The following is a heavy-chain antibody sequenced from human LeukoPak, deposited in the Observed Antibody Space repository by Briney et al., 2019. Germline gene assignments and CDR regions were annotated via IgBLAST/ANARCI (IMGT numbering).Heavy chain of an antibody. D-gene: IGHD6-6*01. V-gene: IGHV3-7*01. J-gene: IGHJ4*02. Sequence: GGSLRLSCVVSGFTFSNFWMTWVRQAPGKGLEWVANIKQDSRERNYVDSVKGRFTISRDNAKNSLYLQLSALRAEGTAVYYCARVLDNSSSKYQAIAYWGQGTLVTASS. CDR3: ARVLDNSSSKYQAIAY. CDR2: IKQDSRER. CDR1: GFTFSNFW.